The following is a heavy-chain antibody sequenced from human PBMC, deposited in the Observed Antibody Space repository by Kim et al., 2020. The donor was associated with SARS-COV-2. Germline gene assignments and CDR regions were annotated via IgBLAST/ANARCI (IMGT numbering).Heavy chain of an antibody. D-gene: IGHD3-22*01. J-gene: IGHJ5*02. CDR3: ARAEDYYDSSGYYH. Sequence: GGSLRLSCAASGFTFSSYSMNWVRQAPWKGLEWVSSISSSSSYIYYADSVKGRFTISRDNAKNSLYLQMNSLRAEDTAVYYCARAEDYYDSSGYYHWGQGTLVTVSS. V-gene: IGHV3-21*01. CDR1: GFTFSSYS. CDR2: ISSSSSYI.